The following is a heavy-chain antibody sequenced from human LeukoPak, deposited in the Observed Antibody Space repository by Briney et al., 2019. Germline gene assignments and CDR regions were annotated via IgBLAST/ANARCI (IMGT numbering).Heavy chain of an antibody. Sequence: WETLSLTCAVYGGSFSGYYWSWIRQPPGKGLEWSGEINHSGSTNYNPSLKSRVTISVDTSKNQFSLKLSSVTAADTAVYYCARDNRRVTVKVSKGLDVWGKGTTVTVSS. CDR2: INHSGST. J-gene: IGHJ6*04. CDR1: GGSFSGYY. V-gene: IGHV4-34*01. D-gene: IGHD4-11*01. CDR3: ARDNRRVTVKVSKGLDV.